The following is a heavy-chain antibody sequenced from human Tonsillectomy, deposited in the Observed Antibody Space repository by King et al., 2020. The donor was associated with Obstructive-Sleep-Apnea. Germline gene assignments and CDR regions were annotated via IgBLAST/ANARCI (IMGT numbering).Heavy chain of an antibody. CDR3: ARAGFYYVWGIYPYYFDH. CDR1: GFTFDDYA. V-gene: IGHV3-9*01. CDR2: ISWNGGAI. D-gene: IGHD3-10*01. J-gene: IGHJ4*02. Sequence: VQLVQSGGGLVPPGRSLRLSCAASGFTFDDYALHWVRQAPGKGLEWVSGISWNGGAIGYADSVKGRFTISRDNAKNSLYLQMNSLRAEDTALYYCARAGFYYVWGIYPYYFDHWAQGTLVPVSS.